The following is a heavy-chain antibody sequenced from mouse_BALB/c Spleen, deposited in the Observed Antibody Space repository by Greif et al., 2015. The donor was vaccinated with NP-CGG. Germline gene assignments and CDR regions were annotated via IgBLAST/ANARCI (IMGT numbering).Heavy chain of an antibody. CDR3: ARSIPYLGYFDY. J-gene: IGHJ2*01. Sequence: QVHVKQSGAELVRPGTSVKVSCKASGYAFTNYLIEWVKQRPGQGLEWIGVINPGSGGANYNEKFKGKATLTADKSSSTAYMQLSSLTSDDSAVYFCARSIPYLGYFDYWGQGTTLTVSS. CDR2: INPGSGGA. V-gene: IGHV1-54*01. CDR1: GYAFTNYL. D-gene: IGHD4-1*01.